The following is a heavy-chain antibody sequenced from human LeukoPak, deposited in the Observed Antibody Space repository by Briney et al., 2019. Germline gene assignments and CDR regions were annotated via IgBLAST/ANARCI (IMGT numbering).Heavy chain of an antibody. J-gene: IGHJ5*02. CDR2: IYYSGST. CDR3: ARPRIAAAGHWFDP. D-gene: IGHD6-13*01. CDR1: GGSISRSSYY. V-gene: IGHV4-39*01. Sequence: SETLSLTCSVSGGSISRSSYYWGWVRQPPGKGREWIGSIYYSGSTYYNPSLESRVTISADTSKNQFSLELSSVTAADTAVYYCARPRIAAAGHWFDPWGQGTLVTVSS.